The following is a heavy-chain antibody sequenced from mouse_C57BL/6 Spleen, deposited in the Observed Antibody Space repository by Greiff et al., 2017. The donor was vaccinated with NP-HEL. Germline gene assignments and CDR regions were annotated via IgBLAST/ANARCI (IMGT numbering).Heavy chain of an antibody. CDR3: ARDYGSSYEAMDY. V-gene: IGHV1-80*01. Sequence: QVQLQQSGAELVKPGASVKISCKASGYAFSSYWMNWVKQRPGKGLEWIGQIYPGDGDTNYNGKFKGKATLTADKYSSTAYMQLSSLTSEDSAVYFCARDYGSSYEAMDYWGQGTSVTVSS. D-gene: IGHD1-1*01. J-gene: IGHJ4*01. CDR1: GYAFSSYW. CDR2: IYPGDGDT.